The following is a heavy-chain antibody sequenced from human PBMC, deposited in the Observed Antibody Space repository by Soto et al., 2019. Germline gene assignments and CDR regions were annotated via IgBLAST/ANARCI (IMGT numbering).Heavy chain of an antibody. CDR1: GFTFSSYG. Sequence: GGSLRLSCAASGFTFSSYGMHWVRQAPGKGLEWVAVISYDGSNKYYADSVKGRFTISRDNSKNTLYLQMNSLRAEDTAVYYCAKDQVNLGRNRWGSPLWFGELRVTIRNSGMDYWGQGTLVTVSS. CDR3: AKDQVNLGRNRWGSPLWFGELRVTIRNSGMDY. V-gene: IGHV3-30*18. CDR2: ISYDGSNK. D-gene: IGHD3-10*01. J-gene: IGHJ4*02.